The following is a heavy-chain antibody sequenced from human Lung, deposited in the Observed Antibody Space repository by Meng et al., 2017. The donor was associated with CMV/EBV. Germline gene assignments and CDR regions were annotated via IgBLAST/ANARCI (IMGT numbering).Heavy chain of an antibody. CDR2: IGSPGDT. D-gene: IGHD2-8*01. J-gene: IGHJ3*02. Sequence: GESLKISCAAAGFTFSVHAMSWVRQAPGKGLKWVSTIGSPGDTFYADSVRGRFTISRDNSENTLYLQMNSLRAEDTAVYYCAKDDTSGNGVYDAVDIWGQETMVTVSS. CDR1: GFTFSVHA. CDR3: AKDDTSGNGVYDAVDI. V-gene: IGHV3-23*01.